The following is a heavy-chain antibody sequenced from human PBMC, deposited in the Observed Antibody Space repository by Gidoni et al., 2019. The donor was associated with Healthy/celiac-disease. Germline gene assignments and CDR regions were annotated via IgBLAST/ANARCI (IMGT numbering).Heavy chain of an antibody. CDR1: GGSISSYY. D-gene: IGHD6-13*01. V-gene: IGHV4-59*01. CDR2: IYYSGST. J-gene: IGHJ4*02. Sequence: QVQLQESGPGLVKPSETLSLTCTVSGGSISSYYWSWIRQPPGKGLEWIGYIYYSGSTNYNPSLKSRVTISVDTSKNQFSLKLSSVTAADTAVYYCAAESIAAAGKEDYWGQGTLVTVSS. CDR3: AAESIAAAGKEDY.